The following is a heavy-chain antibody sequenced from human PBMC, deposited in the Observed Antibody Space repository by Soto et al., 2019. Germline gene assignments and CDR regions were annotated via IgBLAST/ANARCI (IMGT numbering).Heavy chain of an antibody. CDR1: GFTFSSYW. J-gene: IGHJ4*02. CDR2: INSDGSST. V-gene: IGHV3-74*01. Sequence: EVQLVESGGGLVQPGGSLRLSCAASGFTFSSYWMHWVRQAPGKGLVWVSRINSDGSSTSYADSVKGRFTIARDNAKNTLYPQLNSLRAEDTAVYYCARRATSGSLDYWGQGSLVTVSS. CDR3: ARRATSGSLDY. D-gene: IGHD6-13*01.